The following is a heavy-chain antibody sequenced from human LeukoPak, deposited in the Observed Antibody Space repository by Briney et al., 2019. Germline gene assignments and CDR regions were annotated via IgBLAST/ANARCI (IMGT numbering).Heavy chain of an antibody. J-gene: IGHJ4*02. CDR1: GFTFSNYG. V-gene: IGHV3-30*18. CDR2: ISYDGSNK. D-gene: IGHD4-11*01. CDR3: AKGHTVTTALVYVY. Sequence: GGSLRLSCAASGFTFSNYGMHWVRQAPGKGLEWVAVISYDGSNKYYADSVKGRFTISRENSKNTLHLQMNSLRAEDTAVYYCAKGHTVTTALVYVYWGQGTLVTVSS.